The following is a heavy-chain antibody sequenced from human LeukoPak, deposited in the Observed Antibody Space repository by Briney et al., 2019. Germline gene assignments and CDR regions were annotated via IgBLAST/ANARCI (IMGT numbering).Heavy chain of an antibody. D-gene: IGHD3-10*01. V-gene: IGHV5-51*01. J-gene: IGHJ4*02. CDR2: IYPGDSDT. CDR1: GYIFTHNW. Sequence: GESLKISCKGSGYIFTHNWIGWVRQMPGKGLEWMGIIYPGDSDTRYSPSFEGRVTISVDKSISTAYLQWSSLKASDTAMYYCARQTRDGSGSRGYSFDFWGQGTLVTVSS. CDR3: ARQTRDGSGSRGYSFDF.